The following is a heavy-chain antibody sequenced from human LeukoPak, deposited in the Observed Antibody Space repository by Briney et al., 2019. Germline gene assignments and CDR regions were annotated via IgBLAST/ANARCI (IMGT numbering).Heavy chain of an antibody. CDR1: GFTFSSYG. Sequence: GGSLRLSCAASGFTFSSYGMDWVRQAPGKGLEWVAVIWYDGSNKYYADSVKGRFTISRVNSKNTLYLQMNSLRAEDTAVYYCARVRSEVVRGVIPGYFDYWGQGTLVTVSS. CDR2: IWYDGSNK. D-gene: IGHD3-10*01. V-gene: IGHV3-33*01. CDR3: ARVRSEVVRGVIPGYFDY. J-gene: IGHJ4*02.